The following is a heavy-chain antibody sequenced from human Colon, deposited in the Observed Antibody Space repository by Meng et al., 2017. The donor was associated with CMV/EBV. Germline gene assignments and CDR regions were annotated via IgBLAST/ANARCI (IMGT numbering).Heavy chain of an antibody. J-gene: IGHJ4*02. CDR2: NYYSGTI. CDR3: ARGADYESTGYFFDY. CDR1: DPISSGGYY. V-gene: IGHV4-31*02. Sequence: DPISSGGYYSRWVRQHPGKGLELIGYNYYSGTIYYNPSLNSRVSISIDTSKNQFSLKLSSVTAADTAIYYCARGADYESTGYFFDYWGQGTLVTVSS. D-gene: IGHD3-22*01.